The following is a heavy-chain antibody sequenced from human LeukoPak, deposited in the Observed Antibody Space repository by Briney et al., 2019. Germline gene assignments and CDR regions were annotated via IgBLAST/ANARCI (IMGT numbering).Heavy chain of an antibody. J-gene: IGHJ4*02. CDR1: GFTFSSYW. Sequence: GGSLRLSCAASGFTFSSYWMSWVRQAPGKGLEWVANIKQDGSEKYYVDSMKGRFTISRDNAKNSLYLQMNSLRAEDTAVYYCARSQWLAPTYFDYWGQGTLVTVSS. CDR3: ARSQWLAPTYFDY. V-gene: IGHV3-7*03. D-gene: IGHD6-19*01. CDR2: IKQDGSEK.